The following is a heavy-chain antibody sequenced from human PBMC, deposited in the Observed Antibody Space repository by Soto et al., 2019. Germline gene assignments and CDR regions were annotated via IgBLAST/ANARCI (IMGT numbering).Heavy chain of an antibody. D-gene: IGHD6-13*01. CDR1: GFTFTSSA. CDR2: IVVGSGNT. J-gene: IGHJ6*02. Sequence: GASVKVSCKASGFTFTSSAVQWVRQARGQRLEWIGWIVVGSGNTNYAQKFQERVTITRDMSTSTAYMELSSLRSEDTAVYYCAAEEGRAKGRSIAAAGLAPYGMDVWGQGTTVTVSS. CDR3: AAEEGRAKGRSIAAAGLAPYGMDV. V-gene: IGHV1-58*01.